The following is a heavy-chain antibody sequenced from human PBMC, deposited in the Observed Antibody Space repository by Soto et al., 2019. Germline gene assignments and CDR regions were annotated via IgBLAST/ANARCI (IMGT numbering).Heavy chain of an antibody. J-gene: IGHJ4*02. CDR3: AADRKLVGTIGAFDF. D-gene: IGHD1-26*01. Sequence: ASVKVSCKXPKNTLTELTIDWLRLAPGKGLEWMGRSAPEEGEPIYPQKFQGRVSMAEDPSTDTAYMELTSLRFEDTAVYFCAADRKLVGTIGAFDFWGQGTLVTVSS. CDR2: SAPEEGEP. V-gene: IGHV1-24*01. CDR1: KNTLTELT.